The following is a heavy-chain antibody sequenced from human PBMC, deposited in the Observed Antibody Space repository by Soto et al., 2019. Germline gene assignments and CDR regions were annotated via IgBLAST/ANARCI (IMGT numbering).Heavy chain of an antibody. V-gene: IGHV1-2*02. D-gene: IGHD6-13*01. CDR1: VYTFTGYY. J-gene: IGHJ5*02. CDR3: AREPTIAAAEGPPIWFDH. CDR2: INPNSGGT. Sequence: XSVKFSCKASVYTFTGYYMHWVRQAPGRGLEWLGWINPNSGGTNYAQKFQGRVTMTRDTSISTAYMELSSLRSDYTAVYYCAREPTIAAAEGPPIWFDHWGQGTLVTVSS.